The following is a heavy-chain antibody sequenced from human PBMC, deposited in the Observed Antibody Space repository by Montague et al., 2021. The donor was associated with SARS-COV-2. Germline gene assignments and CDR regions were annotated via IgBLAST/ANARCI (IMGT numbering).Heavy chain of an antibody. J-gene: IGHJ6*03. CDR2: INNSGST. Sequence: SETLSLTCAVYGGSFSGHYWSWICQPPGKGLEWMGEINNSGSTNYNPSLKSRVTISVDTSKNQFSLKLHPVTAADTAVYYCARGRIEVSMIVVVLTGSSYYMDVWGKGTPVTVSS. CDR1: GGSFSGHY. V-gene: IGHV4-34*01. CDR3: ARGRIEVSMIVVVLTGSSYYMDV. D-gene: IGHD3-22*01.